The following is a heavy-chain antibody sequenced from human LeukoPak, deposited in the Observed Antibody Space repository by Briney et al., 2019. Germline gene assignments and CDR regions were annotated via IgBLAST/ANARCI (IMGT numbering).Heavy chain of an antibody. CDR1: GGSISSGGYY. D-gene: IGHD4-17*01. CDR3: ARDRADYGDSYYFDY. V-gene: IGHV4-31*03. Sequence: PSQTLSLTCTVSGGSISSGGYYWSWIRQHPGKGLEWIGYIYYSGSTCYNPSLKSRVTISVDTSKNQFSLKLSSVTAADTAVYYCARDRADYGDSYYFDYWGQGTLVTVSS. CDR2: IYYSGST. J-gene: IGHJ4*02.